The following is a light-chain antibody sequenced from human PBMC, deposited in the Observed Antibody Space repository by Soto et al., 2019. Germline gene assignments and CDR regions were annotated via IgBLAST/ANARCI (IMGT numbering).Light chain of an antibody. CDR1: QSISSSY. Sequence: EIGLTQSPGTLSLSPGERATLSCRASQSISSSYLAWYQQKPGQAPRLLVYGASSRANGIPDRFSGSGSGTDFTLTISRLEPEDFAVYYCQQYGSSRFTFGPGTKVDI. CDR3: QQYGSSRFT. J-gene: IGKJ3*01. V-gene: IGKV3-20*01. CDR2: GAS.